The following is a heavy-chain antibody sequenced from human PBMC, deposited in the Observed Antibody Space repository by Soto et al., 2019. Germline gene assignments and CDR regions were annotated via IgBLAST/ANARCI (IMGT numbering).Heavy chain of an antibody. CDR2: IHYSGST. D-gene: IGHD4-4*01. CDR1: GGSITGYY. V-gene: IGHV4-59*08. Sequence: SETLSLTCTVSGGSITGYYWSWIRQPPGKGPEWIGNIHYSGSTNYNPFLKSRVTISVDTSKNQFSLRLSSVTAAETAVYYCARHSYYSNPLRFDPWGQGTLVTVS. J-gene: IGHJ5*02. CDR3: ARHSYYSNPLRFDP.